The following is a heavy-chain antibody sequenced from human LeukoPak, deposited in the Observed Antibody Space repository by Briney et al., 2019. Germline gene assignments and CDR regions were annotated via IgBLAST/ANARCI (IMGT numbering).Heavy chain of an antibody. J-gene: IGHJ6*02. CDR1: GGTFSSYA. D-gene: IGHD3-10*01. CDR2: IIPIFGTA. CDR3: ARDKGQITMVRGVPNYYYYGMDV. Sequence: SVKVSCKASGGTFSSYAISWVRQAPGQGLEWMGGIIPIFGTANYAQKFQGRVTITADESTSTAYMELSSLRSEDTAVYYCARDKGQITMVRGVPNYYYYGMDVWGQGTTVTVSS. V-gene: IGHV1-69*13.